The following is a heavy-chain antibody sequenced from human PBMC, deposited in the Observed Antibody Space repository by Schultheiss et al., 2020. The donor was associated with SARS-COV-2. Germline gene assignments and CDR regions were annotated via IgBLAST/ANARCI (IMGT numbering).Heavy chain of an antibody. CDR3: ARSLMGASWFDP. J-gene: IGHJ5*02. Sequence: GGSLRLSCAASGFTFSSYAMSWVHQAPGKGLEWVSAISGSGGSTYYADSVKGRFTISRDNAKNTLYLQMNSLRAEDTAVYYCARSLMGASWFDPWGQGTLVTVSS. CDR2: ISGSGGST. D-gene: IGHD2-8*01. CDR1: GFTFSSYA. V-gene: IGHV3-23*01.